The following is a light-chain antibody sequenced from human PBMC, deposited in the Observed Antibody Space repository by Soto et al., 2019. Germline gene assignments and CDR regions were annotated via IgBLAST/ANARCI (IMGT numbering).Light chain of an antibody. CDR3: QHYHNWPPYT. J-gene: IGKJ2*01. Sequence: EIVMTQSPATLSVSPGERATLSCRASQNVGNSLAWYQQKPGQAPRLLIYGATTRATGIPARFSGSGSGTDFTLTISSLQSEDFAVYCCQHYHNWPPYTFGQGTKVEIK. V-gene: IGKV3-15*01. CDR1: QNVGNS. CDR2: GAT.